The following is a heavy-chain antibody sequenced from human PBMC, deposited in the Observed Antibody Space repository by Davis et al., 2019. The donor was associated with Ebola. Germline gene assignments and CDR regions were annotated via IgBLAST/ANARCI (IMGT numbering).Heavy chain of an antibody. Sequence: GGSLRLSCAASGFTFSSYSMSWVRQAPGKGLEWVGFIRSKAYGGTTEYAASVKGRFTISRDDSKSIAYLQMNSLKTENTAVYYCTGEYGGYSEYWGQGTLVTVSS. D-gene: IGHD4-23*01. CDR3: TGEYGGYSEY. V-gene: IGHV3-49*04. CDR2: IRSKAYGGTT. CDR1: GFTFSSYS. J-gene: IGHJ4*02.